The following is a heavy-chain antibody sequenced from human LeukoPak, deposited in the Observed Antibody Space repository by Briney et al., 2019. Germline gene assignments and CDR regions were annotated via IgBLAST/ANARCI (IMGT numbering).Heavy chain of an antibody. Sequence: GGSLRLSCAASGFTFSSYGMSWVRQAPGKGLEWVSTVSASGGSTYYADSVKGRLTISRHNSKNTLYLQMNSLSADDTAVYYCATAKTWNCFDPWGQGTLVTVSS. CDR1: GFTFSSYG. J-gene: IGHJ5*02. CDR2: VSASGGST. V-gene: IGHV3-23*01. CDR3: ATAKTWNCFDP.